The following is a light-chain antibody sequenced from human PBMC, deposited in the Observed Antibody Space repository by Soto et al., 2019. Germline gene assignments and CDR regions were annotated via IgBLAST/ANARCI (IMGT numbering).Light chain of an antibody. Sequence: DIVMTQSPDSLAVSLGERATINCKSSQTVLYSPNNKNYLAWYQKKAGQPPKLLIYWASTRESGVPDRFSGSGSGTDFTLTISSLQAEDLAVYYCQQYYDTPRTFGQGTKVEFK. V-gene: IGKV4-1*01. J-gene: IGKJ1*01. CDR1: QTVLYSPNNKNY. CDR2: WAS. CDR3: QQYYDTPRT.